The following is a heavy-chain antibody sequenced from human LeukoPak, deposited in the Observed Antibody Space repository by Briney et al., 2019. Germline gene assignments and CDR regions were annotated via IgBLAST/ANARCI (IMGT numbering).Heavy chain of an antibody. CDR3: ARDRAYAFDN. D-gene: IGHD3-10*01. J-gene: IGHJ3*02. Sequence: LVESGGGVVQPGRSLRLSCAASGFTFSSYGMHWVRQAPGKGLEWVAVIWYDGSNKYYADSVKGRFTISRDNSKNTLYLQMNSLRDEDTAVYYCARDRAYAFDNWGQGTMVTVSS. V-gene: IGHV3-33*01. CDR1: GFTFSSYG. CDR2: IWYDGSNK.